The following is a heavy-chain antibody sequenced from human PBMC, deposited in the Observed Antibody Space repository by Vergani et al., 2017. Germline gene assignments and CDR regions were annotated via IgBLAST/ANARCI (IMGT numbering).Heavy chain of an antibody. J-gene: IGHJ4*02. V-gene: IGHV3-43*01. D-gene: IGHD2-15*01. Sequence: VQLVESGGVVVQPGGSLRLSCAASGFTFDDYTMHWVRQAPGKGLEWVSLISWDGGSTYYADSVKGRFTISRDNSKNSLYLQMNSLRTEDTAVYYCTRDDWDIVVVVAARRGFDYWGQGTLVTVSS. CDR1: GFTFDDYT. CDR2: ISWDGGST. CDR3: TRDDWDIVVVVAARRGFDY.